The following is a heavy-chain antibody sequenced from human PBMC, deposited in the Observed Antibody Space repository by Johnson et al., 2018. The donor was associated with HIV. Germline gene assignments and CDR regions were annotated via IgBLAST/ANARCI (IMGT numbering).Heavy chain of an antibody. CDR1: GFTFDDYG. V-gene: IGHV3-20*04. CDR3: ARATWGRALLWFREHRDHAFDI. CDR2: INWNGGST. Sequence: EVQLVESGGGVVQPGGSRRLSCAASGFTFDDYGMSWVRQAPGKGLEWVSGINWNGGSTGYADSVKGRFTISRDNAKNTLYLQMNSLRAEDTAVYYGARATWGRALLWFREHRDHAFDIWGQGTMVTVSS. D-gene: IGHD3-10*01. J-gene: IGHJ3*02.